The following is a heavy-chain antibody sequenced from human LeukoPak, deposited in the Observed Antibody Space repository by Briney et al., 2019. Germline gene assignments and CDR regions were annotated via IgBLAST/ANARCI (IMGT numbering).Heavy chain of an antibody. D-gene: IGHD5-12*01. CDR2: IYHSGST. J-gene: IGHJ6*02. CDR3: ARVDIEMATIGPDLEYYYYGMDV. CDR1: GGSISSGGYS. V-gene: IGHV4-30-2*01. Sequence: PSETLSLTCAVSGGSISSGGYSWSWIRQPPGKGLEWIGYIYHSGSTYYNPSLKSRVTISVDRSKNQFSLKLSSVTAADTAVYYCARVDIEMATIGPDLEYYYYGMDVWGQGTTVTVSS.